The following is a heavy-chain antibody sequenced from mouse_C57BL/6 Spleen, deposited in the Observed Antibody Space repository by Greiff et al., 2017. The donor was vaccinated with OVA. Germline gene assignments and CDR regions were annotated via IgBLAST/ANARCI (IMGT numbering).Heavy chain of an antibody. Sequence: EVQLQQSGPELVKPGASVKISCKASGYTFTDYYMNWVKQSHGKSLEWIGDINPNNGGTSYNQKFKGKATLTVDKSSSTAYMELRSLTSEDSAVYYCAREGGSRYFDVWGTGTTVTVSS. CDR3: AREGGSRYFDV. CDR2: INPNNGGT. V-gene: IGHV1-26*01. J-gene: IGHJ1*03. CDR1: GYTFTDYY. D-gene: IGHD1-1*01.